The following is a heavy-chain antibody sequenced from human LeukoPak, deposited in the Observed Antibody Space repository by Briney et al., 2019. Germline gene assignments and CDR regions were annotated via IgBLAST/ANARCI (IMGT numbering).Heavy chain of an antibody. D-gene: IGHD3-22*01. J-gene: IGHJ4*02. V-gene: IGHV1-2*02. CDR2: INPNSGDT. CDR3: ARVVYDSSGYYYFHFDY. CDR1: GYTFTGYY. Sequence: ASVKVSCKASGYTFTGYYMHWVRQAPGQGLEWMGWINPNSGDTKYAQKFQGRVTMTRDTSISTAYMELSRLRSDDTAVYYCARVVYDSSGYYYFHFDYWGQGTLVTVSS.